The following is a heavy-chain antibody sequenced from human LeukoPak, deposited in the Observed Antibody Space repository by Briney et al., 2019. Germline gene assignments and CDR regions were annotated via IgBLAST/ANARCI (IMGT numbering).Heavy chain of an antibody. CDR1: GGTFSSYA. J-gene: IGHJ4*02. CDR2: IIPIFGTA. D-gene: IGHD5-18*01. V-gene: IGHV1-69*05. CDR3: ASGNTIGGSWIQLWLEY. Sequence: SVKVSCKASGGTFSSYAISLVRQAPGQGLEWMGRIIPIFGTANYAQKFQGRVTITTDESTSTAYMELSSLRSEDTAVYYCASGNTIGGSWIQLWLEYWGQGTLVTVSS.